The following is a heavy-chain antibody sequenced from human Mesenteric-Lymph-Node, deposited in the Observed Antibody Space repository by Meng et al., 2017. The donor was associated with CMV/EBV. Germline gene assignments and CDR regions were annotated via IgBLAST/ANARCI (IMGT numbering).Heavy chain of an antibody. V-gene: IGHV3-74*01. Sequence: FTFSSYWMHWVRQAPGKGLVWVSRINSDGSSTSYADSVKGRFTISRDNAKNTLYLQMNSLRAEDTAVYYCARDLTPIVVDLNKGYFDYWGQGTLVTVSS. CDR3: ARDLTPIVVDLNKGYFDY. CDR1: FTFSSYW. CDR2: INSDGSST. J-gene: IGHJ4*02. D-gene: IGHD3-22*01.